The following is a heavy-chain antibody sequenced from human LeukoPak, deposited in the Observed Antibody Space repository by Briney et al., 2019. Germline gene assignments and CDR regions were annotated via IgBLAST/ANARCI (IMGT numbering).Heavy chain of an antibody. D-gene: IGHD2-8*01. CDR1: GYTFTSYD. CDR2: MDPNSGNT. J-gene: IGHJ6*02. Sequence: GASVKVSCKASGYTFTSYDINWVRQATGQGLEWMGWMDPNSGNTAYAQKFQGGVTITRNTSISTAYMELSSLRSEDTAVYYCAKPPHYCTNGVCPHYYNYGMDVWGQGTTVTVSS. CDR3: AKPPHYCTNGVCPHYYNYGMDV. V-gene: IGHV1-8*01.